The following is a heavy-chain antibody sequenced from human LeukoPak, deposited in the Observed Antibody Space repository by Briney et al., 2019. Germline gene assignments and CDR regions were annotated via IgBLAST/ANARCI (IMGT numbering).Heavy chain of an antibody. D-gene: IGHD6-19*01. J-gene: IGHJ4*02. CDR2: INTDGTVT. V-gene: IGHV3-74*01. CDR1: GFTFSKYW. Sequence: GGSLRLSCAASGFTFSKYWMLWVRQAPGKGLESVSRINTDGTVTTYADSVKGRFTVSRDNADNTMLLQMNSVRDEDTAVYYCATKQWLAPPPDSWGQGTPVTVSS. CDR3: ATKQWLAPPPDS.